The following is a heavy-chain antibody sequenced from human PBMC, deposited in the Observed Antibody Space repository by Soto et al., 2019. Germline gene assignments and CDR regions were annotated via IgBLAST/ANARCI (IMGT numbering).Heavy chain of an antibody. D-gene: IGHD1-26*01. CDR2: IRTKDNSYAT. CDR3: TRPLGSGSHSDYGMDV. J-gene: IGHJ6*02. V-gene: IGHV3-73*01. CDR1: GFTFSGSA. Sequence: HPGGSLRLSCAASGFTFSGSAMHWVRQASGKGLEWVGRIRTKDNSYATVYATSVEGRFTISRDDSKNTAYLQMNSLKTEDTAVYYCTRPLGSGSHSDYGMDVWGQGTTVTVSS.